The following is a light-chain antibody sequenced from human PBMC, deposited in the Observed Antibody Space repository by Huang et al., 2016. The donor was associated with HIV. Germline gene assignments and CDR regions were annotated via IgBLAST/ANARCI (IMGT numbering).Light chain of an antibody. Sequence: IVLTQSPGTLSLSPGERATLSCRASQSVSSIYIAWYQQKPGQAPRLLISGASSSATGIPDRFSGSGSGTDFTLTSSRLEPEDFAVYYCQQYGSSPWTFGQGTKVEIK. CDR2: GAS. CDR3: QQYGSSPWT. CDR1: QSVSSIY. V-gene: IGKV3-20*01. J-gene: IGKJ1*01.